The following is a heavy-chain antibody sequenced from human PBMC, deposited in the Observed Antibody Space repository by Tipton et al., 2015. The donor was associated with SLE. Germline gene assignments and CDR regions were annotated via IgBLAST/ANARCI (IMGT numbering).Heavy chain of an antibody. D-gene: IGHD3-9*01. CDR1: NGSISSSGYY. CDR3: ARQGYDIMTADY. Sequence: TLSLTCTVSNGSISSSGYYWGWIRKPPGKGLEWIGSLYYNGLTYYNPSLKSRVTISGDTSKNQFSLKLTSVTAADTAVYYCARQGYDIMTADYWGQGTQVTVSS. V-gene: IGHV4-39*07. CDR2: LYYNGLT. J-gene: IGHJ4*02.